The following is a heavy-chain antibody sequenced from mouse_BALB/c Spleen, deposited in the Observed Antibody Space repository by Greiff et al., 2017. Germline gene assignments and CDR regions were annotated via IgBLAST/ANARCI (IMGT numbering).Heavy chain of an antibody. CDR1: GFTFSSYA. CDR3: ARHDYDAPYYFDY. Sequence: EVKLMESGGGLVKPGGSLKLSCAASGFTFSSYAMSWVRQTPEKRLEWVATISSGGSYTYYPDSVKGRFTISRDNAKNTLYLQMSSLRSEDTAMYYCARHDYDAPYYFDYWGQGTTLTVSS. V-gene: IGHV5-9-3*01. J-gene: IGHJ2*01. CDR2: ISSGGSYT. D-gene: IGHD2-4*01.